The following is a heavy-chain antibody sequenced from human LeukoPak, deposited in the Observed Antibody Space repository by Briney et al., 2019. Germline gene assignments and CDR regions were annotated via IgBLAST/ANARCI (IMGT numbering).Heavy chain of an antibody. Sequence: GASVKVSCKASGYTFTGYYMHWVRQAPGQGLEWMGWISAYNGNTNYAQKLQGRVTMTTDTSTSTAYMELRSLRSDDTAVYYCARDYLTWSGDVWGQGTLVTVSS. V-gene: IGHV1-18*04. D-gene: IGHD3-3*01. CDR2: ISAYNGNT. CDR3: ARDYLTWSGDV. J-gene: IGHJ4*02. CDR1: GYTFTGYY.